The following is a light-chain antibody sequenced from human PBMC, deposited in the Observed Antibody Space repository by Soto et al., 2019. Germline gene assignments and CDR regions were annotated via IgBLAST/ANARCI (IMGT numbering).Light chain of an antibody. J-gene: IGKJ3*01. CDR1: QGIRND. Sequence: AIQMTQSPSSLSASVGDRVTITCRASQGIRNDLGWYQQKPGKAPKLLIYAASSLQSGVPSRFSGSGSGTDFTLTIRSMQTEAFATYYCLQDYNYPLTFGPGTKVDIK. V-gene: IGKV1-6*01. CDR2: AAS. CDR3: LQDYNYPLT.